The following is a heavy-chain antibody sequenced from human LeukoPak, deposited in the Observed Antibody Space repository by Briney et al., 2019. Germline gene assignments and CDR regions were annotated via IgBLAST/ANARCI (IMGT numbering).Heavy chain of an antibody. D-gene: IGHD6-19*01. Sequence: ASVKVSCKSSGYSFTSFGVSWVRQAPGQGLEWMGWISGYNGDTIFAQKLQGRVALTTDTSTSTSYWELRGLRSDDTAVYYCARDQKVGLTYSSGWLDYWGQGTLVTVSS. J-gene: IGHJ4*02. CDR2: ISGYNGDT. CDR1: GYSFTSFG. V-gene: IGHV1-18*01. CDR3: ARDQKVGLTYSSGWLDY.